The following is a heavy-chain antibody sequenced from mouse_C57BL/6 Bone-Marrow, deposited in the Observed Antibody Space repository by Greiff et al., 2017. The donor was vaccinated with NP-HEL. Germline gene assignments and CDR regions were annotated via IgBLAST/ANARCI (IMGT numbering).Heavy chain of an antibody. CDR2: IDPENGDT. D-gene: IGHD1-1*01. CDR1: GFNITDDY. V-gene: IGHV14-4*01. Sequence: EVQVVESGAELVRPGASVKLSCTASGFNITDDYMHWVKQRPEQGLEWIGWIDPENGDTEYASKFQGKATITADTSSNTAYLQLSSLTSEDTAVYYCTTSLPYYYGSSPDWYFDVWGTGTTVTVSS. CDR3: TTSLPYYYGSSPDWYFDV. J-gene: IGHJ1*03.